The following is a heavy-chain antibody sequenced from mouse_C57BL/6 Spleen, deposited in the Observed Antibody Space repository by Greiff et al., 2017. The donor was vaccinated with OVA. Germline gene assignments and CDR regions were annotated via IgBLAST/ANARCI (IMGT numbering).Heavy chain of an antibody. Sequence: EVKLVESGPGLVKPSQSLSLTCSVTGYSITSGYYWNWIRQFPGNKLEWMGYISYDGSNNYNPSLKNRISITRDTSKNQFFLKLNSVTTEDTATYYCARGDYESWFAYWGQGTLVTVSA. J-gene: IGHJ3*01. V-gene: IGHV3-6*01. D-gene: IGHD2-4*01. CDR3: ARGDYESWFAY. CDR1: GYSITSGYY. CDR2: ISYDGSN.